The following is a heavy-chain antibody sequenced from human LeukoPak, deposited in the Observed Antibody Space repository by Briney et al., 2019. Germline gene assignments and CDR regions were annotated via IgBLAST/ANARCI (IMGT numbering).Heavy chain of an antibody. D-gene: IGHD3-10*01. CDR2: IIPIFGTA. CDR1: GGTFSSYA. V-gene: IGHV1-69*13. J-gene: IGHJ4*02. CDR3: ARDTTYGSGSYYDY. Sequence: SVKVSCKASGGTFSSYAISWVRQAPGQGLEWMGGIIPIFGTANYAQKFQGRVTITADESTSTAYMELSSLRSEDTAVYYCARDTTYGSGSYYDYWGQGTLVTVSS.